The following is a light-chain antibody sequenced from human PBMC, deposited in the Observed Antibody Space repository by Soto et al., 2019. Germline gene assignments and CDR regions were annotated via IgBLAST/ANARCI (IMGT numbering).Light chain of an antibody. Sequence: IQMTQTPSTLSACVGDRFTITCRASQSISSWLAWYQQKPGTAPKVLIYHASNLQSGVPSRFSGSGSGTEFTLTISSLQPDDFATYYCQQYNSYSFGQGTKVDIK. CDR3: QQYNSYS. CDR1: QSISSW. V-gene: IGKV1-5*01. CDR2: HAS. J-gene: IGKJ1*01.